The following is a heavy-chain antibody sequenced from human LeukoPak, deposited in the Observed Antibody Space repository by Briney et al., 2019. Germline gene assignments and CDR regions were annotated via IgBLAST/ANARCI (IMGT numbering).Heavy chain of an antibody. CDR3: ARAGGAARPEYYFDY. CDR1: GYTFTSYG. CDR2: ISAYNGNT. V-gene: IGHV1-18*01. J-gene: IGHJ4*02. D-gene: IGHD6-6*01. Sequence: ASVKVSCKASGYTFTSYGISWVRQAPGQGLEWMGWISAYNGNTNYAQKLQGRVTMTTDASTSTAYMELRSLRSDDTAVYYCARAGGAARPEYYFDYWGQGTLVTVSS.